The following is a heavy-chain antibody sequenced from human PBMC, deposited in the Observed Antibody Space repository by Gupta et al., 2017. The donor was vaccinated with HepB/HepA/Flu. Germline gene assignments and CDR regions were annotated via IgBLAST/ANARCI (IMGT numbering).Heavy chain of an antibody. D-gene: IGHD5-18*01. CDR1: GFHVRSNY. Sequence: EVQLVESGGGLVQSGGSLRLSCAASGFHVRSNYMGWVRQAPGKGLVWVSVIYNGGTTYYTDSVRDRFTISRDNSKNTLYLQMNSLRAEDTAVYYCARDTAMVGVFDYWGQGTLVTVSS. CDR3: ARDTAMVGVFDY. V-gene: IGHV3-66*01. J-gene: IGHJ4*02. CDR2: IYNGGTT.